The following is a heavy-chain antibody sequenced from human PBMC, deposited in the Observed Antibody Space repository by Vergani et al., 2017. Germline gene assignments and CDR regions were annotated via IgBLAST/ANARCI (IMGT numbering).Heavy chain of an antibody. CDR1: GGSISSHY. CDR2: IYYSGST. D-gene: IGHD6-19*01. Sequence: QVQLQESGPGLVKPSETLSLTCTVSGGSISSHYWSWIRQPPGKGLEWIGYIYYSGSTNYNPSLKGRVTISVDTSKNQFSLKLSSVTAADTAVYYCAREIIAVAGTTFDYWGQGTLVTVSS. V-gene: IGHV4-59*11. CDR3: AREIIAVAGTTFDY. J-gene: IGHJ4*02.